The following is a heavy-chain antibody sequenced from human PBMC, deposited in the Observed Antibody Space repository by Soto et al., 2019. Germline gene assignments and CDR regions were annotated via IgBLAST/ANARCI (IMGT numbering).Heavy chain of an antibody. CDR3: ARGRGRYSWDF. CDR2: IRGKVNRDTT. D-gene: IGHD3-10*01. Sequence: EVQLVESGGGLVQPGGSLRLSCAASGLTLSDHRMDWVRQAPGKGLEWVARIRGKVNRDTTEYAASVKGRFTISRDDSGNSLYLQMDSLQAEDTAVYYCARGRGRYSWDFWGQGTLVTVS. J-gene: IGHJ4*02. CDR1: GLTLSDHR. V-gene: IGHV3-72*01.